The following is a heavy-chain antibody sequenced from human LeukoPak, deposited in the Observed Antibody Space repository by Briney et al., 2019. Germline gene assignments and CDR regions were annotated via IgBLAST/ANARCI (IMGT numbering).Heavy chain of an antibody. Sequence: PSETLSLTCTVSGGSISGYCWSWIRQPPGKGLEWIGYIYYSGNTNYNPSLKSRVTISVDTSKNQFSLKVSSVTAADTAVYYCARDGGRDGYSYSDYWGQGTRVTVSS. J-gene: IGHJ4*02. D-gene: IGHD5-24*01. CDR3: ARDGGRDGYSYSDY. CDR1: GGSISGYC. CDR2: IYYSGNT. V-gene: IGHV4-59*12.